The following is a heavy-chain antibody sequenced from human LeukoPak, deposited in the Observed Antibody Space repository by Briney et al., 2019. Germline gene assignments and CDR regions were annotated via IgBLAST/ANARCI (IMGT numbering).Heavy chain of an antibody. J-gene: IGHJ4*02. D-gene: IGHD2-21*01. Sequence: GGSLRLSCAASGFIFSTFKMNWVRQAPGKGLEWVSYISLSCTAIYYADSVKGRFTISRDNAKNSLYLQMNSLRAEDAAVYFCAKAPVTACRGAYCYPFDSWGQGTLVTVSS. V-gene: IGHV3-48*01. CDR2: ISLSCTAI. CDR1: GFIFSTFK. CDR3: AKAPVTACRGAYCYPFDS.